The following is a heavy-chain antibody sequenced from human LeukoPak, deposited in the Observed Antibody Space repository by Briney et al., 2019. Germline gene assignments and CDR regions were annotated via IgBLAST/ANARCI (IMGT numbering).Heavy chain of an antibody. CDR2: IDHNGRT. V-gene: IGHV4-34*01. CDR1: GGAFSGYH. Sequence: SETLSLTCGVYGGAFSGYHWTWIRQPPGKGLEWIGEIDHNGRTNYNPSLKSRVTMSVDTSMNQFSLKLTSVTAADTAVYYCARDNDIWTTKKRYYYWGQGTLVTVSS. J-gene: IGHJ4*02. D-gene: IGHD3-9*01. CDR3: ARDNDIWTTKKRYYY.